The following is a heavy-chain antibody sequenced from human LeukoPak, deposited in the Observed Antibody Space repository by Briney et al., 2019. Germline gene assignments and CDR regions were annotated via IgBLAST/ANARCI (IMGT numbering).Heavy chain of an antibody. J-gene: IGHJ4*02. Sequence: GGSLRLSCAASGFTFSSHAMIWLRQAPGKGLEWVSAISGSGGSTYYADSVKGRFTIYRDNSKNTLYLQMNTLRAEDTAVYYCATTKSARRYFDYWGRGTLVTVSS. CDR1: GFTFSSHA. CDR2: ISGSGGST. D-gene: IGHD1-1*01. CDR3: ATTKSARRYFDY. V-gene: IGHV3-23*01.